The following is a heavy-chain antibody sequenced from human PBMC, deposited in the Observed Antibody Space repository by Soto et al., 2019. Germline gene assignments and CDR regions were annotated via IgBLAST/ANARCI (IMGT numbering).Heavy chain of an antibody. D-gene: IGHD3-3*01. CDR1: GFTFSTFA. CDR2: ISHDASNK. Sequence: QVQLVESGGGVVQPGRSLRLSCAASGFTFSTFAFHWVRQAPGKGLEWVALISHDASNKEYGASVKGRFIISRDNSKNTLYMQMNSLRVEDTAIYYCARDGLPDDFRTGGYWFDPWGQGTLVTVSS. J-gene: IGHJ5*02. CDR3: ARDGLPDDFRTGGYWFDP. V-gene: IGHV3-30-3*01.